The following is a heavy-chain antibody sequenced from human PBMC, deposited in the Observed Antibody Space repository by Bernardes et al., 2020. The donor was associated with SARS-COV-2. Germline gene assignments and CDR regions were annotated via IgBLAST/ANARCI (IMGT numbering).Heavy chain of an antibody. CDR2: INPNSGGT. J-gene: IGHJ6*02. V-gene: IGHV1-2*02. CDR3: ALPPTNYDRYAMDV. CDR1: GYTFTGYY. Sequence: APPKAFCKASGYTFTGYYIHWVRQAPGQGLEWMGWINPNSGGTNYAQKFQGRVTMTRDTSISTAYMELSMLRSDDTAGYYCALPPTNYDRYAMDVWGQGTTVTGSS. D-gene: IGHD3-22*01.